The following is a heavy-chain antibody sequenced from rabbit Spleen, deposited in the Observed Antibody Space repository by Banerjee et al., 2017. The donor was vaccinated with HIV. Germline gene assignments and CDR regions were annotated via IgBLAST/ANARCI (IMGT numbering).Heavy chain of an antibody. CDR2: IVTGSGTT. J-gene: IGHJ4*01. V-gene: IGHV1S45*01. CDR1: RFSFSSTYY. Sequence: QEQLVESGGGLVQPEGSLTLTCTTSRFSFSSTYYMCWVRQAPGKGLEWIGCIVTGSGTTYYASWAKGRFTISKASSTTVTLQMTSLTAADTATYFCARSYNNGYPYYWKLWGPGTLVTVS. D-gene: IGHD6-1*01. CDR3: ARSYNNGYPYYWKL.